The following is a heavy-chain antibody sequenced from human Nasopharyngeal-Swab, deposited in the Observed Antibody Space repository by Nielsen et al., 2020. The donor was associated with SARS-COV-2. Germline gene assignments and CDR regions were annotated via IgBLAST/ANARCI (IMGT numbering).Heavy chain of an antibody. CDR2: INHSGST. V-gene: IGHV4-34*01. CDR3: ARGTVYYYDSSGYCYYYYYGMDV. Sequence: PGKGLEWIGEINHSGSTNYNPSLKSRVTISVDTSKNQFSLKLSSVTAADTAVYYCARGTVYYYDSSGYCYYYYYGMDVWGQGTTVTVSS. J-gene: IGHJ6*02. D-gene: IGHD3-22*01.